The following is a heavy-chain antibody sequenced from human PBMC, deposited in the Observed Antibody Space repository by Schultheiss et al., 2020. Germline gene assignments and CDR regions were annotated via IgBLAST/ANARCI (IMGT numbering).Heavy chain of an antibody. V-gene: IGHV4-39*01. J-gene: IGHJ6*03. CDR1: GGSVSSGSYY. Sequence: SETLSLTCTVSGGSVSSGSYYWSWIRQPPGKGLEWIGEINHSGSTNYNPSLKSRVTISVDTSKNQFSLKLSSVTAADTAVYYCARQDYGGNFYYYYYMDVWGKGTTVTVSS. CDR3: ARQDYGGNFYYYYYMDV. CDR2: INHSGST. D-gene: IGHD4-23*01.